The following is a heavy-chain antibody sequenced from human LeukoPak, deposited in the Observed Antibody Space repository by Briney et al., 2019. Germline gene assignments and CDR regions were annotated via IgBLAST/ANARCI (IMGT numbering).Heavy chain of an antibody. CDR1: GNYW. D-gene: IGHD2/OR15-2a*01. V-gene: IGHV3-74*01. Sequence: GGSLRLSCAASGNYWMHWVRQVPGKGLVWVSHINSDGSWTSYADSVKGRFTISKDNAKNTVYLQRNSLRAEDTAVYYCVSFYETYWGRGTLVTVSS. J-gene: IGHJ4*02. CDR3: VSFYETY. CDR2: INSDGSWT.